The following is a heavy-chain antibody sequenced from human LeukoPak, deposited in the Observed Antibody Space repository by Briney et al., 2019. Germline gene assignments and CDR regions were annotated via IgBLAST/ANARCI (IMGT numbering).Heavy chain of an antibody. CDR2: ISSSSSYI. Sequence: GGSLRLSCAASGFTFSSYSMNWVRQAPGKGLEWVSSISSSSSYIYYADSVKGRFTISRDNAKNSLHLQMNSLRAEDTAVYYCARARTYYDILTGYYDLGYYYYMDVWGKGTTVTVSS. CDR1: GFTFSSYS. CDR3: ARARTYYDILTGYYDLGYYYYMDV. J-gene: IGHJ6*03. D-gene: IGHD3-9*01. V-gene: IGHV3-21*01.